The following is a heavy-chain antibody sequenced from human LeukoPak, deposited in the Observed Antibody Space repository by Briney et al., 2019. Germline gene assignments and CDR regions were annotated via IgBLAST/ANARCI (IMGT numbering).Heavy chain of an antibody. V-gene: IGHV3-21*01. CDR2: ITSSSYK. Sequence: GRSLRLSCAASGFTFSSYGMNWVRQAPGKGLEWVSSITSSSYKYYADSVKGRFTISRDNAKNSLYLQMNSLRAEDTAVYYCARVLDSGNYYFDYWGQGTLVTVSS. D-gene: IGHD1-26*01. CDR1: GFTFSSYG. J-gene: IGHJ4*02. CDR3: ARVLDSGNYYFDY.